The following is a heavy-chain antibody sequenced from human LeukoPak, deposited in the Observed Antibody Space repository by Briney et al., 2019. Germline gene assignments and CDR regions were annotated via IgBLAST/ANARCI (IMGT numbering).Heavy chain of an antibody. CDR3: ARDYYDSSGYYPNGAFDI. Sequence: GGSLRLSCAASGFTFSSYRMIWVRQAPGKGLEWVSSISSSSSYIYYADSVKGRFTISRDNAKNSLYLQMNSLRAEDTAVYYCARDYYDSSGYYPNGAFDIWGQGTMVTVSS. CDR2: ISSSSSYI. CDR1: GFTFSSYR. D-gene: IGHD3-22*01. V-gene: IGHV3-21*01. J-gene: IGHJ3*02.